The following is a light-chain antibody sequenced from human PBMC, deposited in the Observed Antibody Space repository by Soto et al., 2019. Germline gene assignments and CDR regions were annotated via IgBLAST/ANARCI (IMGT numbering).Light chain of an antibody. CDR2: GAS. Sequence: EIVMTQSPVTLSVSPGERATLSCRASQSVSSNLAWYQQKPGQAPRLLIFGASTRATGIPARFSGSGSGTEFTLTISSLQSEDFATYYCLLDYAYFWAFGQGTKVDIK. CDR1: QSVSSN. J-gene: IGKJ1*01. V-gene: IGKV3-15*01. CDR3: LLDYAYFWA.